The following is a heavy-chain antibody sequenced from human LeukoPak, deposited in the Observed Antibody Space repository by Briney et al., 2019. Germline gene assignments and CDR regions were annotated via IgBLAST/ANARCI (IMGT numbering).Heavy chain of an antibody. D-gene: IGHD2-2*02. CDR3: ARVSAVVPAAINY. Sequence: GGSLRLSCAASGFTFSSYAMSWVRQAPGKGLEWVAVISYDGSNKYYADSVKGRFTISRDNFKNSLYLQMNSLRAEDTAVYYCARVSAVVPAAINYWGQGTLVTVSS. CDR1: GFTFSSYA. V-gene: IGHV3-30-3*01. CDR2: ISYDGSNK. J-gene: IGHJ4*02.